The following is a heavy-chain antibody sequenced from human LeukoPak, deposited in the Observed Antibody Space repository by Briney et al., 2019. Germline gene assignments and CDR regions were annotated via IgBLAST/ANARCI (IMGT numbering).Heavy chain of an antibody. CDR3: ARELIAVAGTSYDY. V-gene: IGHV1-18*04. Sequence: ALVKVSRKASGYTFTSYGISWVRQAPGQGLEWMGWISAYNGNTNYAQKLQGRVTMTTDTSTSTAYMELRSLRSDDTAVYYCARELIAVAGTSYDYWGQGTLVTVSS. CDR2: ISAYNGNT. J-gene: IGHJ4*02. CDR1: GYTFTSYG. D-gene: IGHD6-19*01.